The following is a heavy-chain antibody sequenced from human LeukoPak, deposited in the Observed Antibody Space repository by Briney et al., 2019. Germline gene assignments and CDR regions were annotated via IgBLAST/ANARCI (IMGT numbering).Heavy chain of an antibody. D-gene: IGHD3-16*02. CDR3: AKPHYDYVWGSYREGPHDAFDI. CDR2: ISHDGSNK. Sequence: GGSLRLSCAASGFTFSSYGMHWVRQAPGKGLEWVAVISHDGSNKYYADSVKGRFTISRDNSKNTLYLQMNSLRAEDTAVYYRAKPHYDYVWGSYREGPHDAFDIWGQGTMVTVSS. V-gene: IGHV3-30*18. CDR1: GFTFSSYG. J-gene: IGHJ3*02.